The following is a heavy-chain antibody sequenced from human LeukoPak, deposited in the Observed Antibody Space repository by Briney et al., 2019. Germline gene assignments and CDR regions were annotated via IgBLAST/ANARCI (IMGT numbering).Heavy chain of an antibody. J-gene: IGHJ4*02. D-gene: IGHD6-19*01. V-gene: IGHV4-4*09. Sequence: SETLSLTCNVSGASMSSNYWSWIRQPPGKGLEWIGYIYHSGNTNYSPSLESRVTMSVDGSKNQFSLRVHFVSAADTAVYYCASTRRAAVAGRFDSWGQGTLVTVST. CDR3: ASTRRAAVAGRFDS. CDR2: IYHSGNT. CDR1: GASMSSNY.